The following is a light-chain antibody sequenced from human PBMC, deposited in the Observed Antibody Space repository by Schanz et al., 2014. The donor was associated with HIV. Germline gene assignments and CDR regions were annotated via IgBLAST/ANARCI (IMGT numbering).Light chain of an antibody. Sequence: QSALTQPASVSGSPGQSITISCTGTSSDVGRYNLVSWYQQHPGKAPKLMIYEVSKRPSGVPDRFSGSTSGITASLTISGLQAEDEADYYCSSYTTSGSLVFGGGTKLTVL. CDR2: EVS. CDR3: SSYTTSGSLV. V-gene: IGLV2-14*02. CDR1: SSDVGRYNL. J-gene: IGLJ3*02.